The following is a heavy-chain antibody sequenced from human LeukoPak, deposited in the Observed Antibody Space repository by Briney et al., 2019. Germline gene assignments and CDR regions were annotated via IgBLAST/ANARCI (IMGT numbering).Heavy chain of an antibody. CDR2: IYYSGST. CDR1: GGSISSSSYY. CDR3: ARHLAAGLAFDAFQV. J-gene: IGHJ3*01. Sequence: PSETLSLTCTVSGGSISSSSYYWGWIRQPPGKGLEWIGSIYYSGSTYYNPSLKSRVTISVDTSKNQFSLKLSSVTAADTAVYYCARHLAAGLAFDAFQVWGQGTMVTVSS. D-gene: IGHD6-13*01. V-gene: IGHV4-39*01.